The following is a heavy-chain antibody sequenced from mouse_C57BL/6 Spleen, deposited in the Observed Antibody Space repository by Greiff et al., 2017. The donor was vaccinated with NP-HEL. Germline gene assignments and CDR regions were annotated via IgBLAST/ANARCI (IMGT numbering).Heavy chain of an antibody. D-gene: IGHD4-1*01. V-gene: IGHV2-9-1*01. J-gene: IGHJ4*01. CDR1: GFSLTSYA. Sequence: VHLVESGPGLVAPSQSLSITCTVSGFSLTSYAISWVRQPPGKGLEWLGVIWTGGGTNYNSAPKSRLSISKDNSKSQVFLKMNSLQTDYTTRYYCARNPSSWGYAMDYWGKGPSVTVYS. CDR2: IWTGGGT. CDR3: ARNPSSWGYAMDY.